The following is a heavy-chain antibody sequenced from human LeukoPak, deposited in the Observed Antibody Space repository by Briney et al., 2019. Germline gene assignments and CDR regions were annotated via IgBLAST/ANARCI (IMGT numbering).Heavy chain of an antibody. CDR2: INPTGGST. V-gene: IGHV1-46*01. CDR3: ARTAARRFDY. J-gene: IGHJ4*02. Sequence: GASVKVSCKASGYTFTSYGISWVRQATGQGLEWMGIINPTGGSTTYAQKFQGRVTMTRDTSTSTVYMELSSLRSDDTAVYYCARTAARRFDYWGQGTLVTVSS. D-gene: IGHD6-6*01. CDR1: GYTFTSYG.